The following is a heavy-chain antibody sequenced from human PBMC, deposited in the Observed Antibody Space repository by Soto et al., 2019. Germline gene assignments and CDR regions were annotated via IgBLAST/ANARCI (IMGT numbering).Heavy chain of an antibody. D-gene: IGHD2-15*01. Sequence: SETLSLTCAAYGGSFSGYYWSWIRQPPGKGLEWIGEINHSGRTNYNPSLKSRVTISVDTPKNQFSLKLSSVTAADTAVYYCASLLSGGVGGGGYWGQGTLVTVSS. J-gene: IGHJ4*02. CDR2: INHSGRT. CDR3: ASLLSGGVGGGGY. CDR1: GGSFSGYY. V-gene: IGHV4-34*01.